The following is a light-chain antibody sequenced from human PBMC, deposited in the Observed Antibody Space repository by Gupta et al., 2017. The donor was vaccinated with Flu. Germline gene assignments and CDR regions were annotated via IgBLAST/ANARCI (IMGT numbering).Light chain of an antibody. CDR2: AKN. J-gene: IGLJ2*01. CDR1: SLRNSY. V-gene: IGLV3-19*01. CDR3: NSRDSTDNHQAV. Sequence: SSELTQDPDVSVALVQTVRITCQGDSLRNSYASWSQQKPGQAPVLVIYAKNIRPSGIPDRFSGSSSGITASLTITGAQAEDEADYYCNSRDSTDNHQAVFGGGTKLTVL.